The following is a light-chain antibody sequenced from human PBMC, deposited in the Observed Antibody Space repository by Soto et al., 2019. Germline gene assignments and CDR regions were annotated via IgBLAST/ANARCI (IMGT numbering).Light chain of an antibody. J-gene: IGKJ4*01. V-gene: IGKV1-39*01. CDR3: QQSYSTPT. CDR2: ATS. Sequence: DIQMTQSTSSLSSSIGDRVTITCRASQTISTALNWYQQKPGKAPKLLIYATSILQSGVPSRFSGSRSGTDFILTITSLQPEDFATYYCQQSYSTPTFGGGTTGEVK. CDR1: QTISTA.